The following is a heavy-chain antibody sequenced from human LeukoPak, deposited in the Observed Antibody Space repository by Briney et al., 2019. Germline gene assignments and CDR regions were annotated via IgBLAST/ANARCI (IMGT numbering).Heavy chain of an antibody. Sequence: SVKVSCKASGGTFSSYAISWVRQAPGQGLDWTGVIIPIFGTANYAQKFHGGVTITTDESTSTAYMEPSSLRSEDTAVYYCASHYDSSGPYSWFDPWGQGTLVTVSS. CDR1: GGTFSSYA. CDR2: IIPIFGTA. J-gene: IGHJ5*02. V-gene: IGHV1-69*05. D-gene: IGHD3-22*01. CDR3: ASHYDSSGPYSWFDP.